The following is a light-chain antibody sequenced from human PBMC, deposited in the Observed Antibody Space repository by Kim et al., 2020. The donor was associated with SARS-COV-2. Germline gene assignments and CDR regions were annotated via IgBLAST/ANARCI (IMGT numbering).Light chain of an antibody. J-gene: IGKJ1*01. Sequence: SPGERATLSCRASQTINNKLVWYQHQPGQAPRLLIYDATTRATGVPARFIGSGSETDFTLTISSLQSEDFAADYCQQSNDWPPLTFGQGTKVDIK. CDR2: DAT. CDR1: QTINNK. CDR3: QQSNDWPPLT. V-gene: IGKV3-15*01.